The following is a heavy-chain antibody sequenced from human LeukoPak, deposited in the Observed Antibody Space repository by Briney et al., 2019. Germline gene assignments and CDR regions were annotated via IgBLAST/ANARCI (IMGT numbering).Heavy chain of an antibody. CDR3: ARAGMVAAAYYYYYYMDV. CDR1: GFTFDDYG. V-gene: IGHV3-20*04. CDR2: INWNGGST. D-gene: IGHD2-15*01. Sequence: GGSLGLSCAASGFTFDDYGMSWVRQAPGKGLEWVSGINWNGGSTGYADSVKGRFTISRDNAKNSLYLQMNSLRAEDTALYYCARAGMVAAAYYYYYYMDVWGKGTTVTVSS. J-gene: IGHJ6*03.